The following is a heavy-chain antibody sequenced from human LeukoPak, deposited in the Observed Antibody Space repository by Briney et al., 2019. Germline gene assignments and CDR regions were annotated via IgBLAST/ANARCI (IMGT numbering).Heavy chain of an antibody. J-gene: IGHJ4*02. V-gene: IGHV3-23*01. CDR1: QSTFNSYV. CDR2: ISGSGGST. Sequence: GGSLRLSCAASQSTFNSYVMTWVRQAPGKGREWVSGISGSGGSTYYADSVKGRFTISRDNSKNTVYLQMNSLRAEDTAVYFCAKVGAGPGSYTHFDYWGQGTLVTVSS. CDR3: AKVGAGPGSYTHFDY. D-gene: IGHD3-10*01.